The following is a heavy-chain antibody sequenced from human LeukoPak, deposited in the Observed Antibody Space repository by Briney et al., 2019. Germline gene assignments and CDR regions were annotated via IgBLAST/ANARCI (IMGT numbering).Heavy chain of an antibody. CDR2: IGTAGDT. J-gene: IGHJ6*02. Sequence: GGSLRLSCAASGFSFSRNDMHWVRHRTGKGLEWVSGIGTAGDTNYAGSVKGRFTISRETGKNSLYLQMRSLRAEDTAVYYCAGRTSWYYGFDVWGQGTTVTVSS. CDR3: AGRTSWYYGFDV. CDR1: GFSFSRND. V-gene: IGHV3-13*01. D-gene: IGHD1-1*01.